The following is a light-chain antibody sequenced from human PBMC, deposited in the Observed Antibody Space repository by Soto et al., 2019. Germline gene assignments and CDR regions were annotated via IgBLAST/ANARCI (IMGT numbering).Light chain of an antibody. CDR3: QQRSSLLWT. V-gene: IGKV3-11*01. J-gene: IGKJ1*01. Sequence: IMLNLWPSDVSFAGEERATLSCMASQTIXSYLSWYQQKPGKAPRVLXYGAANSATGGPARLSGSGSGTDFTLTISSLEPEEFAVYYCQQRSSLLWTFGQGTKVDI. CDR2: GAA. CDR1: QTIXSY.